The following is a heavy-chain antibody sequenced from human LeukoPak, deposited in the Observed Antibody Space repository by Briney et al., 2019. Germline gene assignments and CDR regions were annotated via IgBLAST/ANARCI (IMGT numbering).Heavy chain of an antibody. V-gene: IGHV1-69*13. CDR2: IIPIFGTA. D-gene: IGHD2-2*01. CDR3: AAVVPAVMGYFDY. CDR1: GGTFGSYA. J-gene: IGHJ4*02. Sequence: SVKVSCKASGGTFGSYALSWVRQAPGQGLEWMGGIIPIFGTANYAQKFQGRVTITADESTSTAYMELSSLRSEDTAVYYCAAVVPAVMGYFDYWGQGTLVTVSS.